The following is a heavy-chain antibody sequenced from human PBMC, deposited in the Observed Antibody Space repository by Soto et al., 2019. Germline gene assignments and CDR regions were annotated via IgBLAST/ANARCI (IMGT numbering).Heavy chain of an antibody. V-gene: IGHV3-30*04. CDR1: GFTFSSYA. Sequence: PGGSLRLSCAASGFTFSSYAMNWVRQAPGKGLEWVAAIRYDGGNKYYADSVKGRFTISRDNSKNTLYLQMNSLRAEDTAVYYCAKEGGGWQSYFDYWGQGTLVTVSS. CDR2: IRYDGGNK. D-gene: IGHD6-19*01. J-gene: IGHJ4*02. CDR3: AKEGGGWQSYFDY.